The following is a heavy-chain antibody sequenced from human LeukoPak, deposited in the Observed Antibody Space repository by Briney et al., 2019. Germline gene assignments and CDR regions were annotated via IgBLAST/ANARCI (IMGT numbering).Heavy chain of an antibody. Sequence: PGGSLRLSCAASGFTFSNYAMSWVRQAPGKGLEWVPTISDSGGSTYYADSVRGRFTIPRDNSKNTLYLQMNSLRVEDTAIHYCAKVPYSDYGSGRPPFMDVWGQGTTVAVSS. J-gene: IGHJ6*02. CDR1: GFTFSNYA. CDR3: AKVPYSDYGSGRPPFMDV. V-gene: IGHV3-23*01. D-gene: IGHD3-10*01. CDR2: ISDSGGST.